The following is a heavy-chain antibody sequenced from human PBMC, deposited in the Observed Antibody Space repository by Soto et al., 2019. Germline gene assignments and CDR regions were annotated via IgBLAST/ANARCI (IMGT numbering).Heavy chain of an antibody. V-gene: IGHV3-13*01. J-gene: IGHJ6*02. D-gene: IGHD2-2*01. CDR3: ARARVVPAATYYYYYGMEV. Sequence: PGGSLRLSCAASGFTFSSYDMHWVRQATGKGLEWVSAIGTAGDTYYPGSVKGRFTISRENAKNSLYLQMNSLRAEDTAVYYCARARVVPAATYYYYYGMEVWGQGTTVTVSS. CDR2: IGTAGDT. CDR1: GFTFSSYD.